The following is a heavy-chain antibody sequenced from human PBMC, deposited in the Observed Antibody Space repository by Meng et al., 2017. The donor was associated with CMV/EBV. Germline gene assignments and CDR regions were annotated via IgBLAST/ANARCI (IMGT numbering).Heavy chain of an antibody. D-gene: IGHD3-3*01. J-gene: IGHJ5*01. CDR2: INPNSGGT. CDR3: ARVTDFWSTPWGFDP. V-gene: IGHV1-2*02. Sequence: ASVKVSCKASGYTFTGYYMHWVRQAPGQGLEWMGWINPNSGGTNCAQKFQGRVTMTRDTSITTAYMELSRLRSDDTAVYYCARVTDFWSTPWGFDPWGQGTLVTVSS. CDR1: GYTFTGYY.